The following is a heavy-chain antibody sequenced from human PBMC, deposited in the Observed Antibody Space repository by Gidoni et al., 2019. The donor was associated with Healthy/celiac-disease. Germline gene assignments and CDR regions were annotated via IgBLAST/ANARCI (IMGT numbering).Heavy chain of an antibody. CDR2: ISGSGGST. CDR1: GFTFSSYA. V-gene: IGHV3-23*01. D-gene: IGHD3-3*01. Sequence: EVQPLESGGGLVQPGGSLRLSCVASGFTFSSYAMSWVRQAPGKGLEWVSAISGSGGSTYYADSVKGRFTISRDNSKNTLYLQMNSLRAEDTAVYYCAKVSQKPIFGVVTTSYYFDYWGQGTLVTVSS. J-gene: IGHJ4*02. CDR3: AKVSQKPIFGVVTTSYYFDY.